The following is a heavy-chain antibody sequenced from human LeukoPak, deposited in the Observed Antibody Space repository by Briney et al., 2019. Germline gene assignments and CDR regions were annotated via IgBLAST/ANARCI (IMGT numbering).Heavy chain of an antibody. J-gene: IGHJ3*02. Sequence: GGSLRLSCAASGFTFSTYAMSWVRQAPGKGLEWVSAISSSGGSTYYADSVKGRFTISRDNSKNTLYLQMNSLRGEDTALYYCARGHDSGGNSAGRAFDIWGQGTMVTVSS. CDR2: ISSSGGST. CDR1: GFTFSTYA. D-gene: IGHD4-23*01. CDR3: ARGHDSGGNSAGRAFDI. V-gene: IGHV3-23*01.